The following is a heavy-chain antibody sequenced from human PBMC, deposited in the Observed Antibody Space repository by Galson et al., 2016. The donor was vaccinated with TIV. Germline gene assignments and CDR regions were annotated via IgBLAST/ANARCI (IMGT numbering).Heavy chain of an antibody. CDR3: AREKVWGGREAGSEAFPYSFFMDV. J-gene: IGHJ6*03. V-gene: IGHV4-4*07. Sequence: ETLSLTCTVSGGSIRSQSWSWIRQPAGKGLEWIGRIDVSGNTDYSPSLKSRVTMSQDTSNNQFSIRLISLAAADTAVYYCAREKVWGGREAGSEAFPYSFFMDVWGKGTTVTISS. CDR1: GGSIRSQS. D-gene: IGHD3-10*01. CDR2: IDVSGNT.